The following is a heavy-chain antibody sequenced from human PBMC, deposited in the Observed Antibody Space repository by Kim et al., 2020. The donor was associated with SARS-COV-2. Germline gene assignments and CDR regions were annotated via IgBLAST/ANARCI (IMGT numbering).Heavy chain of an antibody. Sequence: GGSLRLSCAASGFTFSSYSMNWVRQAPGKGLEWVSSISSSSSYIYYADSVKGRFTISRDNAKNSLYLQMNSLRAEDTAVYYCARDSSALIVPAAADYWGQGTLVTVSS. CDR1: GFTFSSYS. J-gene: IGHJ4*02. CDR2: ISSSSSYI. V-gene: IGHV3-21*01. D-gene: IGHD2-2*01. CDR3: ARDSSALIVPAAADY.